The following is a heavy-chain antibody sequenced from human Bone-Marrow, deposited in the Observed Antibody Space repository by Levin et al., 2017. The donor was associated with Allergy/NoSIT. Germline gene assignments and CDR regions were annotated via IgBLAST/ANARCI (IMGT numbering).Heavy chain of an antibody. CDR3: ARETETYCGGDCYGY. V-gene: IGHV4-30-4*01. Sequence: PSETLSLTCTVSGGSISSGDYYWSWIRQPPGKGLEWIGYIYYSGSTYYNPSLKSRVTISVDTSKNQFSLKLSSVTAADTAVYYCARETETYCGGDCYGYWGQGTLVTVSS. CDR2: IYYSGST. CDR1: GGSISSGDYY. J-gene: IGHJ4*02. D-gene: IGHD2-21*02.